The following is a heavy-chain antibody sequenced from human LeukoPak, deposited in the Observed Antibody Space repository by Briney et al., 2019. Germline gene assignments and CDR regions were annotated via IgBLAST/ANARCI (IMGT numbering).Heavy chain of an antibody. CDR2: ISAYNGNT. CDR3: ARVVRSYFDY. Sequence: ASVKVSCKASGYTFTGHYIHWVRQAPGQGLEWMGWISAYNGNTNYAQKLQGRVTMTTDTSTSTAYMELRSLRSDDTAVYYCARVVRSYFDYWGQGTLVTVSS. CDR1: GYTFTGHY. D-gene: IGHD2-21*01. V-gene: IGHV1-18*04. J-gene: IGHJ4*02.